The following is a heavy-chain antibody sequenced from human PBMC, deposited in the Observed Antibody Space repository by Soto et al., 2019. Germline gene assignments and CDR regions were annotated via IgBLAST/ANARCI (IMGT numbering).Heavy chain of an antibody. CDR2: ISSSDNII. V-gene: IGHV3-11*01. CDR1: GFIFSDYY. Sequence: GGSLRLSCAASGFIFSDYYMSWIRQAPGKGLEWISYISSSDNIIYYADSVKGRFTISRDNAKNSLYPQMNSLRAEDTAVYYCARDRGYYDSSGYFDYWGQGTLVTVSS. J-gene: IGHJ4*02. CDR3: ARDRGYYDSSGYFDY. D-gene: IGHD3-22*01.